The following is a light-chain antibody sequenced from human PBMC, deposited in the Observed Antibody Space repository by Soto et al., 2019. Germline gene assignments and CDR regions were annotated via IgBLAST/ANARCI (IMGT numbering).Light chain of an antibody. V-gene: IGLV2-14*01. CDR3: SSYTSSSSDYV. Sequence: QSALTQPAAVSGSPGQSITISCTGTSSDVGGYNYVSWYQQHPGKAPKLTIYEVSNRHSGVYNRFSGSKSGNTASLTISGIQAEDEADYYCSSYTSSSSDYVFGTGTKVTVL. CDR2: EVS. CDR1: SSDVGGYNY. J-gene: IGLJ1*01.